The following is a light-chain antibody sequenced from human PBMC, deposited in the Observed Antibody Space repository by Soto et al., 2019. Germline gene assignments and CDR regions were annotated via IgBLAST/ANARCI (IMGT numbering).Light chain of an antibody. J-gene: IGKJ1*01. V-gene: IGKV3D-20*01. Sequence: EIVITQSPATMSVSPGERATLSCRASQTVSSYLAWYQQKPGLAPRLLIYDASSRATGIPDRFSGSGSGTDFTLTISRLEPEDFAVYYCHQYSSSTKTFGQGTKVDNK. CDR3: HQYSSSTKT. CDR1: QTVSSY. CDR2: DAS.